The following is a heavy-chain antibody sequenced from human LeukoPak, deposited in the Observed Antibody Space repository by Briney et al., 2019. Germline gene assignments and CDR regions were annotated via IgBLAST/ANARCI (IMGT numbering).Heavy chain of an antibody. CDR2: ISYDGSNK. J-gene: IGHJ6*02. CDR3: ASSGYSSSWNYYYGMDV. D-gene: IGHD6-13*01. V-gene: IGHV3-30-3*01. CDR1: GFTFRGYA. Sequence: GGSLRLSCAASGFTFRGYAMSWVRQAPGKGLEWVAVISYDGSNKYYADSVKGRFTISRDNSKNTLYLQMNSLRAEDTAVYYCASSGYSSSWNYYYGMDVWGQGTTVTVSS.